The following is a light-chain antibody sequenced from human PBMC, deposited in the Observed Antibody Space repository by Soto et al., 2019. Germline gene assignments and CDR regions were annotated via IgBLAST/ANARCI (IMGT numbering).Light chain of an antibody. V-gene: IGLV2-14*03. CDR3: SSYTATSTLI. CDR2: DVD. Sequence: QSALTQPDSVSGSPGQSITISCTGTSSDLGVYNYVSWYQRHPGKAPKLMIYDVDNRPSGVSNRFSGSKSGNSASLTISGLQAEDEADYYCSSYTATSTLIFGGGTKLTVL. J-gene: IGLJ2*01. CDR1: SSDLGVYNY.